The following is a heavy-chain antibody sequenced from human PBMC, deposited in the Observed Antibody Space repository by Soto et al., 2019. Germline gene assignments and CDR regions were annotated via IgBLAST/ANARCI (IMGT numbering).Heavy chain of an antibody. V-gene: IGHV4-59*01. Sequence: QVQLQESGPGLVKPSETLSLTCTVSGGSISSYYWSWIRQPPGKGLEWIGYIYYSGSTNYNPSLKSRVTTSVDTSKNQFSLKLSSVTAADTAVYYCARGPFSFDYWSQGTLVTVSA. CDR2: IYYSGST. CDR1: GGSISSYY. J-gene: IGHJ4*02. CDR3: ARGPFSFDY.